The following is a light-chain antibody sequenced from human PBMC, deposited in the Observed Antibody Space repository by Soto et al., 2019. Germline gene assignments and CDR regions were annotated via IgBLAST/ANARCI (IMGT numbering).Light chain of an antibody. CDR2: DVS. V-gene: IGLV2-11*01. CDR3: SSYAGPSTYV. Sequence: HCVLTQPPAVFGSPGQSVTISCTGTSSDVGDYNYVSWYQQHPGKVPKLMIYDVSKRPSGVPDRFSGSKSGNTASLTISGLQAEDEADSYSSSYAGPSTYVFGTGTKVPVL. CDR1: SSDVGDYNY. J-gene: IGLJ1*01.